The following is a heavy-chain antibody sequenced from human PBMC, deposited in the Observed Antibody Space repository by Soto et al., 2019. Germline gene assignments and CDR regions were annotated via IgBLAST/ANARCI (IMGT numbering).Heavy chain of an antibody. CDR2: IYHSGST. D-gene: IGHD3-3*01. CDR3: ARIGDFYYYYYGMDV. CDR1: DGSISSSNW. Sequence: SETLSLTCAVSDGSISSSNWWSWVRQPPGKGLEWIGEIYHSGSTNYNPSLKSRVTISVDKSKNQFSLKLSSVTAADTAVYYCARIGDFYYYYYGMDVWGQGTTVTVSS. V-gene: IGHV4-4*02. J-gene: IGHJ6*02.